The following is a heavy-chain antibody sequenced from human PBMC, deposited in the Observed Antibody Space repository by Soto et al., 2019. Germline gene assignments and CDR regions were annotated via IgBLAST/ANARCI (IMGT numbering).Heavy chain of an antibody. J-gene: IGHJ6*02. CDR3: ASEGIAVAGTVYYYYGMDV. V-gene: IGHV1-3*01. CDR1: GYTFTSYA. CDR2: INAGNGNT. Sequence: ASVKVSCKASGYTFTSYAMHWVRQAPGQRLEWMGWINAGNGNTKYSQKFRGRVTITRDTSESTAYMELSSLRSEDTAVYYCASEGIAVAGTVYYYYGMDVWGQGTTVTVSS. D-gene: IGHD6-19*01.